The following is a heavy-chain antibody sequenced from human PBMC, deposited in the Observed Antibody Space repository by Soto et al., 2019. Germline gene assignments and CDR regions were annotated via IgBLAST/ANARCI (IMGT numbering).Heavy chain of an antibody. CDR2: IIPIFGTA. CDR3: ARDRRDIVGATEPYFDY. J-gene: IGHJ4*02. D-gene: IGHD1-26*01. Sequence: GASVKVSCKASGGTFSSYAIIWVRQAPGQGLEWMGGIIPIFGTANYAQKFQGRVTITADESTSTAYMELSSLRSEDTAVYYCARDRRDIVGATEPYFDYWGQGTLVTVSS. CDR1: GGTFSSYA. V-gene: IGHV1-69*13.